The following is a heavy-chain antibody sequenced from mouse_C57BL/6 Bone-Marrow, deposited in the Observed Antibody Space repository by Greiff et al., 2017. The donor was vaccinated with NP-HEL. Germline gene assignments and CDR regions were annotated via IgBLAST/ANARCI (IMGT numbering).Heavy chain of an antibody. V-gene: IGHV7-3*01. CDR3: ARYIDDYDYRRLAY. CDR2: IRNKANGYTT. J-gene: IGHJ3*01. D-gene: IGHD2-4*01. CDR1: GFTFTDYY. Sequence: EVKLQESGGGLVQPGGSLSLSCAASGFTFTDYYMSWVRQPPGKALEWLGFIRNKANGYTTEYSASVKGRFTISRDNSQSILYLQMNALRAEDSATYYCARYIDDYDYRRLAYWGQGTLVTVSA.